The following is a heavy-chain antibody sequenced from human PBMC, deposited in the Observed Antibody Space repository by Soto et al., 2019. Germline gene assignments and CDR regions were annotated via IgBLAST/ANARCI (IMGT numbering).Heavy chain of an antibody. CDR2: INPNSGGT. V-gene: IGHV1-2*02. J-gene: IGHJ4*02. CDR1: GYTFTGYY. CDR3: ARDISSIAARSFDY. D-gene: IGHD6-6*01. Sequence: ASVKVSCKASGYTFTGYYMHWVRQAPGRGLEWMGWINPNSGGTNYAQKFQGRVTMTRDTSISTAYMELSRLRSDDTAVYYCARDISSIAARSFDYWGQGTLVTVYS.